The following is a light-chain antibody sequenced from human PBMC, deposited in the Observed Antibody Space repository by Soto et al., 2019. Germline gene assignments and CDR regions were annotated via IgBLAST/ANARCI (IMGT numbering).Light chain of an antibody. CDR3: QQYDSYSWT. Sequence: DIQMTQSPSTLSASVGDRVTITCRASQSISNWLAWYQQKPGKAPKLLIYDSSNLESGVPSRFRGSGSGTEFTLTIRSRQPDDFATYSCQQYDSYSWTFGQGTKVEIK. V-gene: IGKV1-5*01. CDR2: DSS. CDR1: QSISNW. J-gene: IGKJ1*01.